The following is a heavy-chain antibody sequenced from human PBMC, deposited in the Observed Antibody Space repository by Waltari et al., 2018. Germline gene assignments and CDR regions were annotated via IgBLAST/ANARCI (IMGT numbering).Heavy chain of an antibody. D-gene: IGHD3-22*01. CDR2: INHSGST. Sequence: QVQLQQWGAGLLKPSETLSLTCAVYGGSFSGYYWSWIRQPPGKGLEWIGEINHSGSTNYNPSLKSRVTISVDTSKNQFSLKLSSVTAADTAVYYCARERDDYYDSSGYHYYYYYMDVWCKGTTVTVSS. J-gene: IGHJ6*03. CDR3: ARERDDYYDSSGYHYYYYYMDV. CDR1: GGSFSGYY. V-gene: IGHV4-34*01.